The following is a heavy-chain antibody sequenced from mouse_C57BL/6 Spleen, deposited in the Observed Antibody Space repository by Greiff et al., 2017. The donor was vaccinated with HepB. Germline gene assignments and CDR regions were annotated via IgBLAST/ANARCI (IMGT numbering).Heavy chain of an antibody. V-gene: IGHV5-9-1*02. CDR2: ISSGGDYI. CDR3: TRDRDYYGSSFYYAMDY. Sequence: EVKLMESGEGLVKPGGSLKLSCAASGFTFSSYAMSWVRQTPEKRLEWVAYISSGGDYIYYADTVKGRFTISRDNARNTLYLQMSSLKSEDTAMYYCTRDRDYYGSSFYYAMDYWGQGTSVTVSS. J-gene: IGHJ4*01. D-gene: IGHD1-1*01. CDR1: GFTFSSYA.